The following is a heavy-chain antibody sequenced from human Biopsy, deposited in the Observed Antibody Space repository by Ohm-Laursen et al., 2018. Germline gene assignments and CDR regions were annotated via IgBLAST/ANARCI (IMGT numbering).Heavy chain of an antibody. V-gene: IGHV4-31*03. J-gene: IGHJ5*02. CDR1: GASVKTSGYF. Sequence: TLSLTCSVSGASVKTSGYFWAWIRQRPGKGLEWIGYISYNERTHYNPSLTSRLAISFDTSNNRISLQLRSVTAADTAVYYCARGDYFDSNGYFWFDPWGQGTLVTVSS. CDR2: ISYNERT. D-gene: IGHD3-22*01. CDR3: ARGDYFDSNGYFWFDP.